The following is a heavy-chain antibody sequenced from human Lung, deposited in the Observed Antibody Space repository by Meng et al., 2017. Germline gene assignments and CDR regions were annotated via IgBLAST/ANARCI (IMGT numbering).Heavy chain of an antibody. CDR3: ARGPYYYYDTTGYYNWFDP. J-gene: IGHJ5*02. V-gene: IGHV1-18*04. CDR2: ISAHSGNT. Sequence: QDQLGQSGAEVKKTGASVKGSCKTSGYTFTSHGISWERQAPGQGLEWMGWISAHSGNTNYAQKIKGRVTMTTDTATSTVYMELRSLRPDDTAVYYCARGPYYYYDTTGYYNWFDPWGQGTLVTVSS. D-gene: IGHD3-22*01. CDR1: GYTFTSHG.